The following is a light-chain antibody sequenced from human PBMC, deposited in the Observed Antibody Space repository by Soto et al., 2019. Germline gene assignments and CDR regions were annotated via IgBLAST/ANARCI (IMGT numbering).Light chain of an antibody. V-gene: IGKV3-20*01. J-gene: IGKJ4*01. CDR2: GAS. Sequence: DIVLTQSPGTLSLSPGERATLSCRASQSVSSNYLAWYQQTPGQAPRLLIYGASSRATGIPDRLSGSGSGTDFTLNISRLEPEDFAGYFCQQYLRSQLTFGGGNKVDIK. CDR1: QSVSSNY. CDR3: QQYLRSQLT.